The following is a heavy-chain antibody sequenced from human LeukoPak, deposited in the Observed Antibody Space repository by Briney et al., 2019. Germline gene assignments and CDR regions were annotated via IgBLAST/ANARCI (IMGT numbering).Heavy chain of an antibody. Sequence: PGGSLRLSCAASGFTFSNSAMSWVRQAPGKGLEWVSAIGPAGDTYYPGSVKGRFTISRENAKNSLYLQMNSLRAGDTAVYYCARGTDSSGYYDTPDFDYWGQGTLVTVSS. J-gene: IGHJ4*02. V-gene: IGHV3-13*01. D-gene: IGHD3-22*01. CDR3: ARGTDSSGYYDTPDFDY. CDR2: IGPAGDT. CDR1: GFTFSNSA.